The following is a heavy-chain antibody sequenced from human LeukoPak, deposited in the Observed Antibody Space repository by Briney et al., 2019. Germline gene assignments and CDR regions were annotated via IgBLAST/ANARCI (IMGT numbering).Heavy chain of an antibody. J-gene: IGHJ4*02. V-gene: IGHV3-9*01. CDR1: GFIFDDYE. D-gene: IGHD4-17*01. CDR3: ARDYSTVTTFFDY. Sequence: PGGSLRLSCAASGFIFDDYEMCWVRQAPGQGLEWVSGISWNSGSIDYADSVKGRFTISRDNAKNSLYLQMNSLRAEDTAVYYCARDYSTVTTFFDYWGQGTLVTVSS. CDR2: ISWNSGSI.